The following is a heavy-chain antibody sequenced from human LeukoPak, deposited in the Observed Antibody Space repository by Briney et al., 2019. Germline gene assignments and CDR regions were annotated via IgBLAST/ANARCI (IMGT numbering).Heavy chain of an antibody. CDR3: ARGLVVPQLLGSGGYFDY. D-gene: IGHD3-10*02. CDR2: IYYSGST. V-gene: IGHV4-59*11. Sequence: PSESLSLTCTVSGGSISSHYWSWIRQPPGKGLEWIGYIYYSGSTNYNPSLKSRVTISVDTSKNQFSLKLSSVTAADTAVYYCARGLVVPQLLGSGGYFDYWGQGTLVTVSS. CDR1: GGSISSHY. J-gene: IGHJ4*02.